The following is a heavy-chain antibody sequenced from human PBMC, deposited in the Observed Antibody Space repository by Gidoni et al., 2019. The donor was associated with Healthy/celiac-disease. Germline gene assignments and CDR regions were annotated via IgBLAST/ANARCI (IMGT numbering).Heavy chain of an antibody. CDR1: GGSFSGYY. D-gene: IGHD1-1*01. CDR2: INHSGST. V-gene: IGHV4-34*01. Sequence: QVQLQQWGAGLLKPSETLSLTCAVYGGSFSGYYWSWIRQPPGKGLEWIGEINHSGSTNYNPSLKSRVTISVDTSKNQFSLKLSSVTAADTAVYYCARGPRSGKNWNPRFDPWGQGTLVTVSS. J-gene: IGHJ5*02. CDR3: ARGPRSGKNWNPRFDP.